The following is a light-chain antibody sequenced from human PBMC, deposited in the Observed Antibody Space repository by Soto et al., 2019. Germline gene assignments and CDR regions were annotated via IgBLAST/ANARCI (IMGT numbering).Light chain of an antibody. J-gene: IGKJ5*01. CDR3: QQYGSSPPIT. CDR1: QSVSSSY. Sequence: EIVLTQSPGTLSLSPGERATLSCRASQSVSSSYLAWYQQKPGQAPRLLIYGASSRATGIPDRFSGSGSGKDFTLTISRLEPEDFEVYYCQQYGSSPPITFGQGTRLEIK. V-gene: IGKV3-20*01. CDR2: GAS.